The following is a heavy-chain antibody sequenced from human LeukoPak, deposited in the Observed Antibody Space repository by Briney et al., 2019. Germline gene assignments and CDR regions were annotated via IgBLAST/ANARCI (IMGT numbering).Heavy chain of an antibody. D-gene: IGHD1-26*01. Sequence: GGSLRLSCAASGFTFNRYSMSWVRQAPGKGLEWVSAIRGSGGGTYYADSVKGRFTISRDNSKNTLYLQMNSLRDEDTALYYWAKAGIGAVGYFDYWGQGTLVTVSS. V-gene: IGHV3-23*01. CDR1: GFTFNRYS. CDR2: IRGSGGGT. J-gene: IGHJ4*02. CDR3: AKAGIGAVGYFDY.